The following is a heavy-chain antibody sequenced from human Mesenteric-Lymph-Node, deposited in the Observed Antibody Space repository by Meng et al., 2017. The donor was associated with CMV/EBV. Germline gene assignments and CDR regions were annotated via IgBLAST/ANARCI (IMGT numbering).Heavy chain of an antibody. J-gene: IGHJ6*02. CDR3: ARTIPREGMDV. D-gene: IGHD3-3*01. V-gene: IGHV4-59*01. CDR2: TYNSGNT. CDR1: GGSISSYY. Sequence: GSLRLSCTVSGGSISSYYCNWVRQPPGKGLEWIGYTYNSGNTNYNPSLKSRVTISVDTSKNQFSLKLSSVTAADTAVYYCARTIPREGMDVWGQGTTVTVSS.